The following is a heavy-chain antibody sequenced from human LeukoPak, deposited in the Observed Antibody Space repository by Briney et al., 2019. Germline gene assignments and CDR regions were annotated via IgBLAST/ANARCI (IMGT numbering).Heavy chain of an antibody. Sequence: PGGSLRLSCAASGFTFNIYAMSWVRQAPGKGLEWVSGISGSGGSTYYADSVKGRFTISRDNSKNTLYLQTNSLRAEDTAIYYCAKEGDRGNSLNWFDSWGQGTLVTVSS. CDR2: ISGSGGST. D-gene: IGHD4-23*01. CDR3: AKEGDRGNSLNWFDS. V-gene: IGHV3-23*01. CDR1: GFTFNIYA. J-gene: IGHJ5*01.